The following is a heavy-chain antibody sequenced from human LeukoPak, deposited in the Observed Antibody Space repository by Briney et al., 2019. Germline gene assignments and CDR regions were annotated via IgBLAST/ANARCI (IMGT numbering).Heavy chain of an antibody. CDR1: GFPFSSNY. Sequence: GGSLRLSCAASGFPFSSNYRSGVRKAPGKGLEGVSVIYSGGSAYYSDSVKGRFTISRDNSKNTLYLQMNSLRAEDTAVYYCAKGSVGGWLQSPVAYWGQETLSPSPQ. V-gene: IGHV3-66*02. D-gene: IGHD5-24*01. CDR2: IYSGGSA. J-gene: IGHJ4*02. CDR3: AKGSVGGWLQSPVAY.